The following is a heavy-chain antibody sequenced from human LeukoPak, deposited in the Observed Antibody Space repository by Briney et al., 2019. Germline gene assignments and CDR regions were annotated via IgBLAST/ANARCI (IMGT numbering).Heavy chain of an antibody. CDR1: GFTLNNAW. CDR2: LKSKADGGTA. D-gene: IGHD5-12*01. J-gene: IGHJ4*02. Sequence: GGSLRLSCAASGFTLNNAWMTWVRQAPGKGLEWVGRLKSKADGGTADYAAPVRGRFTISRDDSINTLYLQMNSLKTEDTAVYCCTGTTWIKGLDYWGQGTLVTVSS. CDR3: TGTTWIKGLDY. V-gene: IGHV3-15*01.